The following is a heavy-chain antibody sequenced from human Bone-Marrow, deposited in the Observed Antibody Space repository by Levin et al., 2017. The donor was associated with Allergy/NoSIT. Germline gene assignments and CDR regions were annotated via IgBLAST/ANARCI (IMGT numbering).Heavy chain of an antibody. CDR3: ARQRGTVVVPAEPDAFDI. V-gene: IGHV3-33*01. Sequence: HPGGSLRLSCAASGFTFSSYGMHWVRQAPGKGLEWVAVIWYDGSNKYYADSVKGRFTISRDNSKNTLYLQMNSLRAEDTAVYYCARQRGTVVVPAEPDAFDIWGQGTMVTVSS. J-gene: IGHJ3*02. CDR1: GFTFSSYG. D-gene: IGHD2-2*01. CDR2: IWYDGSNK.